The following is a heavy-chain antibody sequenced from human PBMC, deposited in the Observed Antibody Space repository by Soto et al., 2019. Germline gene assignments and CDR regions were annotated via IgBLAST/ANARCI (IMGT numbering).Heavy chain of an antibody. D-gene: IGHD5-12*01. J-gene: IGHJ6*03. CDR1: GYSVSSNSAG. CDR3: ARGSWDDVSGHYYMDV. CDR2: TYYKSKWFN. Sequence: SQTLSLTCAISGYSVSSNSAGWNWVRQTPSRGLEWLGRTYYKSKWFNNYAVSVKSRITINPDTSQNQFSLHLDSVTPEDTAVYFCARGSWDDVSGHYYMDVWGKGTTVTVSS. V-gene: IGHV6-1*01.